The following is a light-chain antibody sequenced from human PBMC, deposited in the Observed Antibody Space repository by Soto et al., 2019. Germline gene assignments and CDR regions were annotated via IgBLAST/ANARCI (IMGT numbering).Light chain of an antibody. CDR1: TSDVGGYNY. Sequence: QSVLTQPRSVSGCPGQSVTISCTGSTSDVGGYNYVSWYQKHPGRAPKLMIYDVTKRPSGVPDRFSGSKSGNTASLTISGLQAEDEAAYYCCSYAGSYTFYVFGTGTKVTVL. CDR2: DVT. V-gene: IGLV2-11*01. CDR3: CSYAGSYTFYV. J-gene: IGLJ1*01.